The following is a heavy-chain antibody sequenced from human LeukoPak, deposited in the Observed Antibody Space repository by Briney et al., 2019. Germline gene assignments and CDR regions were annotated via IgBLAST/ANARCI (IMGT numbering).Heavy chain of an antibody. CDR1: GGPIRSGNYY. J-gene: IGHJ4*02. CDR2: IYYTGST. Sequence: SETLSLTCTVSGGPIRSGNYYWSWIRQPPGKGLEWIGYIYYTGSTYYNPSLRSRVTISVDTSNNQFSLKLSSVTAADTAVYYCARQRRTGDLGWGQGTLVTVSS. V-gene: IGHV4-30-4*08. CDR3: ARQRRTGDLG. D-gene: IGHD7-27*01.